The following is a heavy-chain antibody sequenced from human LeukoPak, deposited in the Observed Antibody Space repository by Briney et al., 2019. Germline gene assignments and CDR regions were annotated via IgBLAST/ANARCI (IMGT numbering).Heavy chain of an antibody. Sequence: PGGSLRLSCEASGFTFSSYAMSWVRQAPGKGLEWVSAISASGGSTYYADSVKGRFTISRDTSKNTLYLQMNSLRAEDTAVYYCAKARSGEYFSRYFDYWGQGTLVTVSS. V-gene: IGHV3-23*01. J-gene: IGHJ4*02. CDR1: GFTFSSYA. D-gene: IGHD3-10*01. CDR2: ISASGGST. CDR3: AKARSGEYFSRYFDY.